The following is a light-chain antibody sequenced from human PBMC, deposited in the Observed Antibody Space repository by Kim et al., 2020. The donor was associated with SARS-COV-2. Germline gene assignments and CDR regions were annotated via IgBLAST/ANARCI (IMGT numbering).Light chain of an antibody. J-gene: IGKJ4*01. CDR1: QSVNNN. CDR3: QQYNKWPLT. V-gene: IGKV3-15*01. Sequence: EIVMTQSPATLSVSPGERATLSCRASQSVNNNLAWYQQKPGQPPRLLIYGASTRATGIPARFSGSGSGTEFTLTISSLQSEDFAVYYCQQYNKWPLTFGGGTKLEI. CDR2: GAS.